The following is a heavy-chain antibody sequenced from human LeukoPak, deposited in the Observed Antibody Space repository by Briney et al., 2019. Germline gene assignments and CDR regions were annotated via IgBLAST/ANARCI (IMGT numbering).Heavy chain of an antibody. CDR2: IYYSGST. CDR3: ARDRAYSNSYYYYGMDV. CDR1: GGTISSGGYY. Sequence: SETLSLTCTVSGGTISSGGYYWNWIRQHPGKGLEWFGYIYYSGSTYYNPSLKSRVTMSVDTSKNQFSLRLSSVTAADTAVYYCARDRAYSNSYYYYGMDVWGQGTTVTVSS. J-gene: IGHJ6*02. V-gene: IGHV4-31*03. D-gene: IGHD4-11*01.